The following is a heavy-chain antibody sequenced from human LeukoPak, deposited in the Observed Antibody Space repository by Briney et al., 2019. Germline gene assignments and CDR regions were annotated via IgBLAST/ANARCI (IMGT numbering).Heavy chain of an antibody. CDR2: IYHSGST. V-gene: IGHV4-38-2*02. J-gene: IGHJ4*02. CDR3: ARVPGYSSRSSFFGY. CDR1: GYSISSGYY. D-gene: IGHD6-13*01. Sequence: SETLSLTCTVSGYSISSGYYWGWIRQPPGKGLEWIGSIYHSGSTYYNPSLKSRVTISVDTSKNQISLKLSSVTAADTAVYYCARVPGYSSRSSFFGYWGQGTLVTVSS.